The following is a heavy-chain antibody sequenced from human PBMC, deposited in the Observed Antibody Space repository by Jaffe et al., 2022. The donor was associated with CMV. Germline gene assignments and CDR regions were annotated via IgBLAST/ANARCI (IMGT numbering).Heavy chain of an antibody. CDR3: ARSTPGGYYFDY. V-gene: IGHV4-34*01. J-gene: IGHJ4*02. Sequence: QVQLQQWGAGLLKPSETLSLTCAVYGGSFSGYYWSWIRQPPGKGLEWIGEINHSGSTNYNPSLKSRVTISVDTSKNQFSLKLSSVTAADTAVYYCARSTPGGYYFDYWGQGTLVTVSS. CDR2: INHSGST. CDR1: GGSFSGYY. D-gene: IGHD3-10*01.